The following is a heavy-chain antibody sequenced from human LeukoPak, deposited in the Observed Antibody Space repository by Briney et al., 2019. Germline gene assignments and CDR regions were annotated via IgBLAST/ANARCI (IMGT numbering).Heavy chain of an antibody. Sequence: PGGSLRLPCAASGFTFSSYAMSWVRQAPGKGLEWVSAISGSGGSTYYADSVKGRFTISRDNSKNTLYLQMNSLRAEDTAVYYCAKDPDSGYDADSTYWGQGTLVTVSS. J-gene: IGHJ4*02. CDR1: GFTFSSYA. CDR2: ISGSGGST. CDR3: AKDPDSGYDADSTY. D-gene: IGHD5-12*01. V-gene: IGHV3-23*01.